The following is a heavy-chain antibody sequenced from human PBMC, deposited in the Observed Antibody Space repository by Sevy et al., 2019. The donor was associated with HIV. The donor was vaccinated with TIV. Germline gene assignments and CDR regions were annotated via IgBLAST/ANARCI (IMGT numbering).Heavy chain of an antibody. CDR2: ISFDATNK. CDR3: ALERLSSDVAEYFQN. D-gene: IGHD1-1*01. J-gene: IGHJ1*01. Sequence: GGSLRISCAASGFTFNRYSMHWVRQAPGKGLEWVATISFDATNKHYPDSVKGRFTISRDNFQNSLFQQMDSLRPEDTAVYYCALERLSSDVAEYFQNWGQGTLVTVSS. V-gene: IGHV3-30-3*01. CDR1: GFTFNRYS.